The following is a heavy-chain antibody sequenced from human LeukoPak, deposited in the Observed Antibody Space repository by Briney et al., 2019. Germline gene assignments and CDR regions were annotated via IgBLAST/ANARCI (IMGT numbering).Heavy chain of an antibody. D-gene: IGHD6-19*01. CDR2: IYSSGDP. J-gene: IGHJ4*02. Sequence: ASETLSLTCTVSGGSITSGTDYWTWIRDHPGKGLEWIGYIYSSGDPQYYPPHRSRVTMSVDTSKSQFSLKLSSVTAADTAVYYCARGLLVGYSRDWYPSYYFDSWGQGTLVTVSS. V-gene: IGHV4-31*03. CDR3: ARGLLVGYSRDWYPSYYFDS. CDR1: GGSITSGTDY.